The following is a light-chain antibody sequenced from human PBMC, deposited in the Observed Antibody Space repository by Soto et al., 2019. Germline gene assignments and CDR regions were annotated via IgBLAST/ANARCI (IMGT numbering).Light chain of an antibody. CDR3: QQYNSYSGT. Sequence: DVQMTQSPSTLSASVGDRVTITCRASQSISSWLAWYQQKPGKAPNLLIYKASSLESGVPSRFRGSGSATEFTLTISSLQPDDFATYYCQQYNSYSGTFGQGTKLEIK. CDR2: KAS. J-gene: IGKJ2*01. CDR1: QSISSW. V-gene: IGKV1-5*03.